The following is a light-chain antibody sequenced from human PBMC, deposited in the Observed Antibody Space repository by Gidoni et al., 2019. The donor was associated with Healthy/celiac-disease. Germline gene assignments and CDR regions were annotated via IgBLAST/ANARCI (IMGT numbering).Light chain of an antibody. CDR2: WAS. V-gene: IGKV4-1*01. CDR1: QSVLYSSNNKNY. CDR3: QQYYSTRGA. Sequence: DIVMTQSPDSLAVSLGERATINCRSSQSVLYSSNNKNYLACYQQKPGQPPKLLIYWASTRESGVPDRFSGSGSGTDFPLTISSLQAEDVAVYYCQQYYSTRGAFGQGTKVEIK. J-gene: IGKJ1*01.